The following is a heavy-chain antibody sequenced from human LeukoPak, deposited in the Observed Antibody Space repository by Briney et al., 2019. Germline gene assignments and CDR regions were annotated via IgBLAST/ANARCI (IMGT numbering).Heavy chain of an antibody. Sequence: GGSLSLSCAASGFTFSSYAIHWVRQAPGKGLEYVSSISGNGDSTFYANSVKGRFTISRDNSKNTLYLQMGSRIAEDVTVYYCARVGYSSPFDFWGRGTLVTVSS. D-gene: IGHD6-13*01. V-gene: IGHV3-64*01. J-gene: IGHJ4*02. CDR2: ISGNGDST. CDR1: GFTFSSYA. CDR3: ARVGYSSPFDF.